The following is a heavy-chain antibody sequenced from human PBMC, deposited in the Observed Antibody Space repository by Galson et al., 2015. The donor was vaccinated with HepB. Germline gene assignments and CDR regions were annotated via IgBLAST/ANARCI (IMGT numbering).Heavy chain of an antibody. J-gene: IGHJ4*02. CDR1: GFTFSSYA. CDR3: AREPRLHYDYVWGSPGFDY. Sequence: SLRLSCAASGFTFSSYAMHWVRQAPGKGLEWVAVISYDGSNKYYADSVKGRFTISRDNSKNTLYLQMNSLRAEDTAVYYCAREPRLHYDYVWGSPGFDYWGQGTLVTVSS. V-gene: IGHV3-30-3*01. D-gene: IGHD3-16*01. CDR2: ISYDGSNK.